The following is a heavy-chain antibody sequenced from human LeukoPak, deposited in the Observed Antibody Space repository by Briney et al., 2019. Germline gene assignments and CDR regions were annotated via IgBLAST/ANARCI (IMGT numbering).Heavy chain of an antibody. CDR1: GYTFTGYY. D-gene: IGHD6-13*01. Sequence: ASVKVSCKASGYTFTGYYVHWVRQAPGQGLEWMGWINPKSGGTNYAQKFQGRVTVTRDTSVSTAYMELSRLRSDDTAVYYCARELPQAAAVSAWGQGTLVTVSS. CDR3: ARELPQAAAVSA. V-gene: IGHV1-2*02. J-gene: IGHJ5*02. CDR2: INPKSGGT.